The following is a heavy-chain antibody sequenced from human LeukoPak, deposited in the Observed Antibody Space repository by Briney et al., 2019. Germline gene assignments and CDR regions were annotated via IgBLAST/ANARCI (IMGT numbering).Heavy chain of an antibody. CDR3: IVFGDSNH. J-gene: IGHJ5*02. Sequence: GGSLRLSCAASGFTGSNNYMSWVRQAPGKGLEWVSAIHSSGGTYYADSVKGRFTISRDTSKNTLYLQINSLRVEDTAVYYCIVFGDSNHWGQGTLVTVSS. D-gene: IGHD4-17*01. V-gene: IGHV3-53*01. CDR2: IHSSGGT. CDR1: GFTGSNNY.